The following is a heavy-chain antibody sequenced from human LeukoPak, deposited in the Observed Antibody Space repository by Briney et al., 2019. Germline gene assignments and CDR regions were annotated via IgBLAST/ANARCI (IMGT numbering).Heavy chain of an antibody. Sequence: PGRSLRLSCAASGFTFSTYAMHWVRQAPGKGLEWVAVIWSDSTNKYYADSVRGRFTISRDNSKNTLYLQMSSLRAEDTAMYYCARDPLTTVTTFHFDYWGRGTLVTVSS. V-gene: IGHV3-33*01. D-gene: IGHD4-17*01. CDR1: GFTFSTYA. J-gene: IGHJ4*02. CDR3: ARDPLTTVTTFHFDY. CDR2: IWSDSTNK.